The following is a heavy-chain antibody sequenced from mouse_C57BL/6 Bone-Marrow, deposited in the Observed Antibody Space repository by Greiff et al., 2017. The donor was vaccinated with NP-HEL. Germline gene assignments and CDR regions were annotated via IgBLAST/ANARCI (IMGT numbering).Heavy chain of an antibody. CDR3: ARTTGQAYFDY. D-gene: IGHD2-12*01. CDR2: IHPNSGST. V-gene: IGHV1-64*01. Sequence: QVQLQQPGAELVKPGASVKLSCKASGYTFTSYWMHWVKQRPGQGLEWIGMIHPNSGSTNYNEKFNSKATLTVDKSSSTAYMQLSSLTSEDSAVYYCARTTGQAYFDYWGQGTTLTVSS. CDR1: GYTFTSYW. J-gene: IGHJ2*01.